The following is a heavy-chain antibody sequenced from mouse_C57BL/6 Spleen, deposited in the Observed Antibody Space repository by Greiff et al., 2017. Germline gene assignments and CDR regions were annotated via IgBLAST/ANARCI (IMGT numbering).Heavy chain of an antibody. Sequence: QVQLKQSGAELVKPGASVKISCKASGYAFSSYWMNWVKQRPGKGLEWIGQIYPGDGDTNYNGKFKGKATLTADKSSSTAYMQLSSLTSEDSAVYFCARSDDGYYPYYAMDYWGQGTSVTVSS. CDR2: IYPGDGDT. CDR3: ARSDDGYYPYYAMDY. V-gene: IGHV1-80*01. D-gene: IGHD2-3*01. J-gene: IGHJ4*01. CDR1: GYAFSSYW.